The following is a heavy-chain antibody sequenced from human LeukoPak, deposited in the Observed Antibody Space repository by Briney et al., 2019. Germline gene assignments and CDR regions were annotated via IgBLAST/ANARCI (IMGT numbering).Heavy chain of an antibody. Sequence: ASVKVSCKASGYTFTGNSMHWVRQAPGQGLEWMGWISPNSGGTDYAQKFLGRVTMTRDTSISTAYMELSSLTSDDTAVYYCAIQPWGSGNNWYFDLWGRGTLVTVSS. V-gene: IGHV1-2*02. CDR3: AIQPWGSGNNWYFDL. J-gene: IGHJ2*01. CDR1: GYTFTGNS. D-gene: IGHD7-27*01. CDR2: ISPNSGGT.